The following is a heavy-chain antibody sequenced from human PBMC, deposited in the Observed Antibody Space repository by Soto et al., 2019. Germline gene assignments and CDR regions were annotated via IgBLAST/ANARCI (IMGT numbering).Heavy chain of an antibody. J-gene: IGHJ4*02. CDR2: IKQDGSEI. CDR3: AKAWELLTSGYFDY. V-gene: IGHV3-7*03. D-gene: IGHD1-26*01. Sequence: VGSLRLSCAASGFTFSRYWMTWVRQAPGKGLEWVANIKQDGSEIYYVDSVKGRFTISRDNAENSLYLQMNSLRAEDTAVYYCAKAWELLTSGYFDYWGQGTPVTVSS. CDR1: GFTFSRYW.